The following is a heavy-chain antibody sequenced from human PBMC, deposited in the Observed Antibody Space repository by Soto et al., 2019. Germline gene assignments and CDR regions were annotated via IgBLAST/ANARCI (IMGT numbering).Heavy chain of an antibody. CDR3: AAGTGAYYYYYMDV. J-gene: IGHJ6*03. CDR1: GFTVSSNY. Sequence: PGGSLRLSCAASGFTVSSNYMSWVRQAPGKGLEWVSVIYSGGSTYYADSVKGRFTISRDNSKNTLYLQMNSLRAEDTAVYYCAAGTGAYYYYYMDVWGKGTTVTVSS. D-gene: IGHD1-1*01. CDR2: IYSGGST. V-gene: IGHV3-66*01.